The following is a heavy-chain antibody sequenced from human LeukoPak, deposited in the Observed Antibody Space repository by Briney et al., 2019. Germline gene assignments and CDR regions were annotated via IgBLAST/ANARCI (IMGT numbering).Heavy chain of an antibody. CDR1: GFTFSSYA. Sequence: GGSLRLSCAASGFTFSSYAMTWIRQAPGKGLEWVSSISGSGGSTYCADSVKGRFTISRDNAKNSLYLQMNSLRAEDTAVYYCARDLVQLWSKDFWGQGTLVTVSS. V-gene: IGHV3-23*01. CDR2: ISGSGGST. J-gene: IGHJ4*02. CDR3: ARDLVQLWSKDF. D-gene: IGHD5-18*01.